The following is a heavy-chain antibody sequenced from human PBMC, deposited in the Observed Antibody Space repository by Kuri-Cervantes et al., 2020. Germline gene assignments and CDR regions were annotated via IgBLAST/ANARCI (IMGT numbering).Heavy chain of an antibody. Sequence: GGSLRLSCAASGFTFSSYWMHWVRQAPGKGLVWVSRINSDGSSTSYADSVKGRFTISRDNAKNSLYLQMNSLRAEDTAVYYCARSSGYYGSGSYPYYYYYMDVWGKGTTVTVSS. J-gene: IGHJ6*03. V-gene: IGHV3-74*01. D-gene: IGHD3-10*01. CDR3: ARSSGYYGSGSYPYYYYYMDV. CDR1: GFTFSSYW. CDR2: INSDGSST.